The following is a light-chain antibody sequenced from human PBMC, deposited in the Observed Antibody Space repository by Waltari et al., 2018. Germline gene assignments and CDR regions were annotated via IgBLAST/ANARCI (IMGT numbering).Light chain of an antibody. CDR1: SSDIGSYDL. CDR3: SSYTYGGPWV. CDR2: EVD. J-gene: IGLJ2*01. V-gene: IGLV2-23*02. Sequence: SALTQPASVSASPGQSITISCTGSSSDIGSYDLVAWYQQHPGTAPHLFIYEVDKRPSGVSYRFSGSKSGTAASLTVSGLQPEDEGHYFCSSYTYGGPWVFGGGTLLTVL.